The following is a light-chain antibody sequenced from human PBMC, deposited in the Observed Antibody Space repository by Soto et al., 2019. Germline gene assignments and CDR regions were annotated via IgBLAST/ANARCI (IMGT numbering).Light chain of an antibody. J-gene: IGKJ1*01. V-gene: IGKV1-5*03. CDR2: KTS. CDR1: QSISAE. Sequence: DIQMTQSPSTLSASVGDRVTITCRASQSISAELAWYQQKPGKAPNLLIYKTSNLESGVPSRFSGSGSGTEFTLNISSLQPDDFATYYCQKYNSYGSWTFGQGTKVEVK. CDR3: QKYNSYGSWT.